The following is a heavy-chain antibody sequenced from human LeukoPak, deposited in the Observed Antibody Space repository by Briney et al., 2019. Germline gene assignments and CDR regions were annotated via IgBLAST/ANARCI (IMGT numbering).Heavy chain of an antibody. Sequence: PGGSLRLSCAASGFTFSSYGMHWVRQAPGKGLEWVAVISYDGSNKYYADSVKGRFTISRDNSENTLYLQMNSLRAEDTAVYYCAKDQGITMIVVVFDIWGQGTMVTVSS. CDR2: ISYDGSNK. V-gene: IGHV3-30*18. D-gene: IGHD3-22*01. CDR3: AKDQGITMIVVVFDI. J-gene: IGHJ3*02. CDR1: GFTFSSYG.